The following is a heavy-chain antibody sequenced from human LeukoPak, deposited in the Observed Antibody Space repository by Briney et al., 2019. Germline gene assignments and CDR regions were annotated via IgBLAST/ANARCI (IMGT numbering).Heavy chain of an antibody. CDR3: ARDGTGITFGGVAYYFDY. D-gene: IGHD3-16*01. V-gene: IGHV3-7*01. Sequence: GGSLRLSCAASGFTFSSYWMSWVRQAPGKGLEWVANIKQDGSEKYYVDSVKGRFTVSRDNAKKSLYLQMNSLRAEDTAVYYCARDGTGITFGGVAYYFDYWGQGTLVTVSS. CDR2: IKQDGSEK. CDR1: GFTFSSYW. J-gene: IGHJ4*02.